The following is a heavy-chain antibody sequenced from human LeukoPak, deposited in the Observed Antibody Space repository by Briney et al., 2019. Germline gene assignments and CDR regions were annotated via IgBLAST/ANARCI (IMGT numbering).Heavy chain of an antibody. CDR3: AREKSYYGSGSYYNDY. CDR1: GDSISSGDYY. Sequence: SETLSLTCTVSGDSISSGDYYWSWIRQPAGKGLEWIGRISSSGSTNYNPSLKSRVTISVDTSKNQFSLKLSSVTAADTAVYYCAREKSYYGSGSYYNDYWGQGTLVTVSS. J-gene: IGHJ4*02. V-gene: IGHV4-61*02. CDR2: ISSSGST. D-gene: IGHD3-10*01.